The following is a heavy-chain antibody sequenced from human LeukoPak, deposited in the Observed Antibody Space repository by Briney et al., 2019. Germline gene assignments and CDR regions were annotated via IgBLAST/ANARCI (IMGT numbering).Heavy chain of an antibody. Sequence: PGGSLRLSCAASGFTFSSYAMSWVRQAPGKGLEWVSAISGSGGSTYYADSVKGRFTISRDNSKNTLYLQMNSLRAEDTAVYHCAKGMYVTPGQNFDYWGQGTLVTVSS. CDR2: ISGSGGST. J-gene: IGHJ4*02. D-gene: IGHD2-8*01. V-gene: IGHV3-23*01. CDR1: GFTFSSYA. CDR3: AKGMYVTPGQNFDY.